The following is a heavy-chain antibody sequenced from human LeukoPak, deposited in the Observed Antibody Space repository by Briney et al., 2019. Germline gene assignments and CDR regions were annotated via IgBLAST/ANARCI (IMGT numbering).Heavy chain of an antibody. Sequence: QSGGSLTLSCSASGFTFSSYALYWVRQAPGKGREGVAFIRFDGSQKYYADSVKGRFTISRDNSENKLYLQMNSLRAEDMAIYYCAKAQSFGFDYWGQGTLVTVSS. D-gene: IGHD3-10*01. J-gene: IGHJ4*02. CDR2: IRFDGSQK. V-gene: IGHV3-30*02. CDR3: AKAQSFGFDY. CDR1: GFTFSSYA.